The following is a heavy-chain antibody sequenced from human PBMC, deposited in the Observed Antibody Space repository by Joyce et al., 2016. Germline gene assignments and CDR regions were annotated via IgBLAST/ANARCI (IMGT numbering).Heavy chain of an antibody. CDR2: IYWDDDK. D-gene: IGHD6-25*01. V-gene: IGHV2-5*02. CDR3: AHAPATDRYYGMDV. Sequence: QVTLKESGPTLVKPTQTLTLTCTFSGFSLSTSGVGVGWIRQPPGKALEWLALIYWDDDKRYSSSLKSRLTITKDTSKNQVVLTMTNMDPVDTATYYCAHAPATDRYYGMDVWGQGTTVTVSS. CDR1: GFSLSTSGVG. J-gene: IGHJ6*02.